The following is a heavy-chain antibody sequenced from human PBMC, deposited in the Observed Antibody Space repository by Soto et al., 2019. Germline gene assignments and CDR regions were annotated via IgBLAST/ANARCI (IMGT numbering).Heavy chain of an antibody. J-gene: IGHJ6*02. D-gene: IGHD3-3*01. Sequence: ASVKVSCKVSGYTLTELSMHWVRQAPGKGLEWMGGFDPEDGETIYAQKFQGRVTMTEDTSTDTAYMELSSLRSEDTAVYYCATSYDFWSGYYRRYYYYGMDVWSQGTTVTVSS. V-gene: IGHV1-24*01. CDR2: FDPEDGET. CDR1: GYTLTELS. CDR3: ATSYDFWSGYYRRYYYYGMDV.